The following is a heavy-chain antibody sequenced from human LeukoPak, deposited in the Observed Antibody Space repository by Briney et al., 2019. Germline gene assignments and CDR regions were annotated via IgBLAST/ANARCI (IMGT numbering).Heavy chain of an antibody. V-gene: IGHV3-30*09. J-gene: IGHJ3*01. D-gene: IGHD1-26*01. Sequence: GGSLRLSCEGSGFTFSTYNLHWVRQAPGKGLEWMAVILNDGSHKYDADSVRGRFDVSRDNSKNTLYLQLRSLRPEDTAVYFCARGLVGISGAFDVWGHGTMVTVSS. CDR3: ARGLVGISGAFDV. CDR1: GFTFSTYN. CDR2: ILNDGSHK.